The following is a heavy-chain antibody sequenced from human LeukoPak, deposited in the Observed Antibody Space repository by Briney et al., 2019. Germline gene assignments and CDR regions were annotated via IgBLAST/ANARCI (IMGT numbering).Heavy chain of an antibody. D-gene: IGHD4-11*01. Sequence: GESLKISCKGSGYSFPSYWISWVRQMPGKGLEWMGRIDPSDSYTKYSPSFQGHVTISADKSISTAYLQWSSLKASDTAMYYCASPIPTTVTTNYYYGMDVWGQGTTVTVSS. J-gene: IGHJ6*02. CDR1: GYSFPSYW. CDR2: IDPSDSYT. CDR3: ASPIPTTVTTNYYYGMDV. V-gene: IGHV5-10-1*01.